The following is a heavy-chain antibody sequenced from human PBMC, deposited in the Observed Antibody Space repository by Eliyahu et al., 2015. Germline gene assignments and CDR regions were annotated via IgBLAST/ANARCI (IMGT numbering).Heavy chain of an antibody. CDR1: GFTVSSNY. CDR2: IYSGGST. J-gene: IGHJ6*03. V-gene: IGHV3-66*02. Sequence: EVQLVESGGGLVQPGGSLRLSCAASGFTVSSNYMSWVRQAPGKGLEWVSVIYSGGSTYYADSVKGRFTISRDNSKNTLYLQMNSLRAEDTAVYYCARESTPSPYYYYYYMDVWGKGTTVTVSS. CDR3: ARESTPSPYYYYYYMDV.